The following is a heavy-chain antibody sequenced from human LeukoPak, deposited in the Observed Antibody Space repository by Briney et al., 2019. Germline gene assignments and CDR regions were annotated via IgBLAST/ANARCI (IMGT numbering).Heavy chain of an antibody. CDR2: VFIGGAT. D-gene: IGHD5-24*01. V-gene: IGHV3-23*01. Sequence: GGSLRLSCVATGFSFTDYSMTWVRQAPGKGLEWISGVFIGGATHYSNSVMGRFTISRDDSTNTVSLEMSNLRVEDTAIYFYAKDYISRDGYWDFDYWGQGILVTVSS. CDR3: AKDYISRDGYWDFDY. J-gene: IGHJ4*02. CDR1: GFSFTDYS.